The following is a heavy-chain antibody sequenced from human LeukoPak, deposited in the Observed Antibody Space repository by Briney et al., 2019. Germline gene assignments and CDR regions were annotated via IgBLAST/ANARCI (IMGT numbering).Heavy chain of an antibody. Sequence: ASVKVSCKASGYTFTGYYMHWVRQASGQGLEWMGWINPNSGGTNYAQKFQGRVTMTRDTSISTAYMELSRLRSDDTAVYYCARDGSYDFWSGYYSNWFDPWGQGTLVTVSS. CDR1: GYTFTGYY. CDR3: ARDGSYDFWSGYYSNWFDP. D-gene: IGHD3-3*01. J-gene: IGHJ5*02. V-gene: IGHV1-2*02. CDR2: INPNSGGT.